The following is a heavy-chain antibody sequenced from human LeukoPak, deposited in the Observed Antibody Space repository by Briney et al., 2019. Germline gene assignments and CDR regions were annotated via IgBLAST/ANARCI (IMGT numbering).Heavy chain of an antibody. CDR3: ARNWNYDD. Sequence: GGSLRLSCAASGFTFSSYAMTWVRQAPGRGLECVSSIGAGSGTTHYADSVKGRFTISRDNSKNTLYLQMSSLRAEDTAVYYCARNWNYDDWGQGTLVTVSS. CDR2: IGAGSGTT. J-gene: IGHJ4*02. D-gene: IGHD1-7*01. CDR1: GFTFSSYA. V-gene: IGHV3-23*01.